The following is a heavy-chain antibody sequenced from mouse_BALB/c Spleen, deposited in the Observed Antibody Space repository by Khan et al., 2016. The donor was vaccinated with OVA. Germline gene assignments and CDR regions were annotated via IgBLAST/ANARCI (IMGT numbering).Heavy chain of an antibody. D-gene: IGHD2-1*01. CDR2: INPSTGYT. Sequence: VQPQESGAELAKPGASVKMSCKASGYTFTSYWMHWVKQRPGQGLEWIGYINPSTGYTEYNQKFKDKATLTADKSSSTAYMQLSSLTSEDSAVYYCARYYGNYYYAMDYWGQGTSVTVSS. CDR3: ARYYGNYYYAMDY. J-gene: IGHJ4*01. CDR1: GYTFTSYW. V-gene: IGHV1-7*01.